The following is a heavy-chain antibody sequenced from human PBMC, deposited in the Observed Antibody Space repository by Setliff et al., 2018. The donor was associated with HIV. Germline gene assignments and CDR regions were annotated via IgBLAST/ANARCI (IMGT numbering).Heavy chain of an antibody. CDR3: ARHESRGSVRRDVAFDI. CDR1: GFSISSAYY. CDR2: IYHSGST. V-gene: IGHV4-38-2*01. J-gene: IGHJ3*02. Sequence: KLSETLSLTCAVSGFSISSAYYWGWIRQPPGKGLEWFGSIYHSGSTYYNPSLKSRVTISVDTSKNQFSLKLTSVTAADTAVYYCARHESRGSVRRDVAFDIWGQGTMVTVSS. D-gene: IGHD3-16*01.